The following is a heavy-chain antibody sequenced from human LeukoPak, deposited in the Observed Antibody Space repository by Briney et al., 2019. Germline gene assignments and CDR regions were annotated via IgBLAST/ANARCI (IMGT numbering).Heavy chain of an antibody. Sequence: TSETLSLTCTVSGGSISSSSYYWSWIRQPPGKGLEWIAYIYYSGSTSYNPSLKSRVTISTNTSKKQFSLKLSSVTAADTAVYYCARGPGGGSYSDAFDIWGQGTMVTVPS. CDR3: ARGPGGGSYSDAFDI. CDR1: GGSISSSSYY. D-gene: IGHD1-26*01. J-gene: IGHJ3*02. CDR2: IYYSGST. V-gene: IGHV4-61*01.